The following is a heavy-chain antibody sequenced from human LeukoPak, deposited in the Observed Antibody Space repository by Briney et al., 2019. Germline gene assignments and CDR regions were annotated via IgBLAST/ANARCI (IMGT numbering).Heavy chain of an antibody. D-gene: IGHD6-13*01. CDR1: GFTFYDYA. J-gene: IGHJ4*02. CDR3: AKGTSSWHEFDS. Sequence: GGSLRLSCAASGFTFYDYAMHWVRQAPGKGLEWVSLITWDGDSTYYADSVKGRFTISRDNSKNYLYLQMNSLRAEDTALYYCAKGTSSWHEFDSWGQGTLVTVSS. CDR2: ITWDGDST. V-gene: IGHV3-43D*03.